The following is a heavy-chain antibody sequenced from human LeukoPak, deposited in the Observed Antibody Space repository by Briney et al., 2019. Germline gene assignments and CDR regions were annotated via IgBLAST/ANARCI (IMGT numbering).Heavy chain of an antibody. CDR1: GFTFSSYG. CDR2: ISYDGSYK. CDR3: AKDPGAVAGPLIDY. Sequence: GRSLRLSCAASGFTFSSYGMHWVRQAPGKGLEWVAVISYDGSYKYYADSVKGRFTISRDNSKNTLYLQMNSLRAEDTAVYYCAKDPGAVAGPLIDYWGQGTLVTVSS. D-gene: IGHD6-19*01. J-gene: IGHJ4*02. V-gene: IGHV3-30*18.